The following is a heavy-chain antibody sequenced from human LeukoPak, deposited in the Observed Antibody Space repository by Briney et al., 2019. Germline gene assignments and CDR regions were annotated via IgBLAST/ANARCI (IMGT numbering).Heavy chain of an antibody. CDR2: IYYSGST. Sequence: ETLSLTCTVSGGSISSYYWSWIRQPPGKGLEWIGYIYYSGSTNYNPSLKSRVTISLDTSKNQFSLRLSSVTAADTAVYYCARETRLHSGSYSNDAFDIWGQGTMVTVSS. D-gene: IGHD1-26*01. CDR1: GGSISSYY. J-gene: IGHJ3*02. V-gene: IGHV4-59*01. CDR3: ARETRLHSGSYSNDAFDI.